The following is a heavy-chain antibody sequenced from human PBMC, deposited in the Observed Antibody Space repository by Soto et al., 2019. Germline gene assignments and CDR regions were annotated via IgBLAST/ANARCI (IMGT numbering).Heavy chain of an antibody. J-gene: IGHJ3*02. D-gene: IGHD3-3*01. CDR3: ARGGVLRFLEWLFPHDAFDI. Sequence: KTSETLSLTCAVYGGSFSGYYWSWIRQPPGKGLEWIGEINHSGSTNYNPSLKSRVTISVDTSKNQFSLKLSSVTAADTAVYYCARGGVLRFLEWLFPHDAFDIWGQGTMVTVSS. V-gene: IGHV4-34*01. CDR1: GGSFSGYY. CDR2: INHSGST.